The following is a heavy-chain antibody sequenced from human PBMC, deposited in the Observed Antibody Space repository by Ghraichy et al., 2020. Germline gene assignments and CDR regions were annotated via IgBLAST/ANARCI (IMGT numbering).Heavy chain of an antibody. D-gene: IGHD6-13*01. CDR1: GYTFTSFA. CDR3: ARDPIGSSWPYYFDY. CDR2: INTGNGNT. V-gene: IGHV1-3*04. J-gene: IGHJ4*02. Sequence: ASVKVSCKASGYTFTSFAIHWVRQAPGQGLEWMGWINTGNGNTKYSQKFQGGVAITRDTSASTAYMELSSLRSEDTAVYYCARDPIGSSWPYYFDYLGQGTLVTVSS.